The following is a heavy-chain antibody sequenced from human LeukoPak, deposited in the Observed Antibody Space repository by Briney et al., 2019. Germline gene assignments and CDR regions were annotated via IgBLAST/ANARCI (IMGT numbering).Heavy chain of an antibody. D-gene: IGHD3-9*01. J-gene: IGHJ4*02. CDR1: GFTVSSNY. CDR2: IYSGGST. Sequence: GGSLRLSCAASGFTVSSNYMSWVRQAPGKGLEWVSVIYSGGSTYYADSVKGRFTISRDNSKNTLYLQMNSLGAEGTAVYYCARELYYDISSSYYFDYWGQGTLVTVSS. CDR3: ARELYYDISSSYYFDY. V-gene: IGHV3-53*01.